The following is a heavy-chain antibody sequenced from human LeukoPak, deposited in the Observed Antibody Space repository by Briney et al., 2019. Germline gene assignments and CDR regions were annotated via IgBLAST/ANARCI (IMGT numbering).Heavy chain of an antibody. D-gene: IGHD3-9*01. J-gene: IGHJ4*02. CDR2: ISYDGSNK. V-gene: IGHV3-30*03. Sequence: GGSLRLSCGASGFTFSSYSMNWVRQAPGKGLEWVADISYDGSNKYYADSVKGRLTISRDNSKSTLYLQMNSRRAEDTATYYCARSPYYDILAGFYYYFDYWGQGTLVTVSS. CDR1: GFTFSSYS. CDR3: ARSPYYDILAGFYYYFDY.